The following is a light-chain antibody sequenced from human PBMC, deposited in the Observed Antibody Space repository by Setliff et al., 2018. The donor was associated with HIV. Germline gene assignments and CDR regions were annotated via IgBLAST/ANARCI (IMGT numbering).Light chain of an antibody. CDR2: DVT. J-gene: IGLJ1*01. CDR1: SSDVGSRYNY. CDR3: CSYLSTNNYV. V-gene: IGLV2-14*03. Sequence: SVLTQPASVSGSPGQSITITCTGTSSDVGSRYNYVSWYQQHPGKAPKLLIFDVTYRPSGVSNRFSGSKSGNTASLTISGLQDEDEADYYCCSYLSTNNYVFGTGTKATV.